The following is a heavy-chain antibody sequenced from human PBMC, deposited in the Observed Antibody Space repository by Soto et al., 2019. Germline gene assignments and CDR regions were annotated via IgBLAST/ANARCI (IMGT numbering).Heavy chain of an antibody. J-gene: IGHJ6*02. D-gene: IGHD6-19*01. CDR1: GSTFMNYA. CDR2: ITASGGST. CDR3: AKSSRSGWPFLSHGTDV. Sequence: GGSLRLSCAASGSTFMNYAMIWIRQAPGKGLEWVSIITASGGSTYYSDSVKGRFTISRDNSKNMLYLQMNSLRVEDTAVYYCAKSSRSGWPFLSHGTDVWGQGTTVTVSS. V-gene: IGHV3-23*01.